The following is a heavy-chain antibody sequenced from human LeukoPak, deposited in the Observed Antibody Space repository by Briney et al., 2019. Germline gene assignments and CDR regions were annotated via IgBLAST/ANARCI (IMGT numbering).Heavy chain of an antibody. Sequence: ASVKVSCKASGYTFSDYYIHWVRQAPGQGLEWVGWINPKTGGTDYAQRSQGSVTMTRDTSINTAYMELNRLKFDDTAVFYCARARGLIYSDYDLFDYWGQGTLVTVSS. J-gene: IGHJ4*02. CDR2: INPKTGGT. V-gene: IGHV1-2*02. CDR3: ARARGLIYSDYDLFDY. CDR1: GYTFSDYY. D-gene: IGHD5-12*01.